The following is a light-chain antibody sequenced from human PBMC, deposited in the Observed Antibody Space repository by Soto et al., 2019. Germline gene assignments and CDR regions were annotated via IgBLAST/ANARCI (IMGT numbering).Light chain of an antibody. CDR1: SSNIGSST. CDR3: AACDYSLNGNYV. Sequence: QSVPTQPPSASGTPGQRVTISCSGSSSNIGSSTVNWYQQLPGTAPKLLIYSNNQRPSGVPDRFSGSKSGTSASLAISGLQSEDEADYYCAACDYSLNGNYVFGTGTKVTVL. CDR2: SNN. V-gene: IGLV1-44*01. J-gene: IGLJ1*01.